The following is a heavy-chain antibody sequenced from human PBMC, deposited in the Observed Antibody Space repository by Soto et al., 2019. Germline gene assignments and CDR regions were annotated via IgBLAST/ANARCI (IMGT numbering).Heavy chain of an antibody. CDR3: ARKGPSSYSSSVDY. CDR2: IKQDGSEK. Sequence: GGSLRLSCAASGFTFGTYWMTWVRQAPGKGLEWVANIKQDGSEKYYVDSVKGRFTISRDNAKDSLYLQMNSLRVEVTAVYYCARKGPSSYSSSVDYWGQGSLVTVSS. J-gene: IGHJ4*02. D-gene: IGHD6-19*01. CDR1: GFTFGTYW. V-gene: IGHV3-7*01.